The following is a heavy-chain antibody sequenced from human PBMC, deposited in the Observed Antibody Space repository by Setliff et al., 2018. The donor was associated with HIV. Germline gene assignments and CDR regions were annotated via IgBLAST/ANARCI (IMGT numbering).Heavy chain of an antibody. CDR2: IYTSGST. CDR3: ATEGRRDGYNPGFDY. J-gene: IGHJ4*02. D-gene: IGHD5-12*01. V-gene: IGHV4-61*09. Sequence: PSETLSLTCTVSGDSLSSGSYYWSWIRQPAGKGLGWIGHIYTSGSTNYNPSLKSRVTISVDTSKNQFSLKLSSVTAADTAVYYCATEGRRDGYNPGFDYWGQGTLVTVSS. CDR1: GDSLSSGSYY.